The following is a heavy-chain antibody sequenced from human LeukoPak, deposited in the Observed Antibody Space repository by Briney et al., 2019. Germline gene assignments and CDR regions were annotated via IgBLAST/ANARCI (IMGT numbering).Heavy chain of an antibody. J-gene: IGHJ4*02. CDR2: IIPIFGTA. V-gene: IGHV1-69*06. CDR3: ATKSLAFGGVIAPFDY. CDR1: GGTFSSYA. D-gene: IGHD3-16*02. Sequence: SVKVSCKASGGTFSSYAISWVRQAPGQGLEWMGGIIPIFGTANYAQKFQGRVTITADKSTSTAYMELRSLRSEDTAMYYCATKSLAFGGVIAPFDYWGQGTLVTVSS.